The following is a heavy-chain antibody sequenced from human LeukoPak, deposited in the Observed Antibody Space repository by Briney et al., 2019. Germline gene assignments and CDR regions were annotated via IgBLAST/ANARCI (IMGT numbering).Heavy chain of an antibody. Sequence: ASVKVSCKASGYTFTRYYMHWVRQAPGQGREWMGWINPNSGGTNYAQKYQGRVTMTRDTSISTAYMQLSRLTSDDPAVYYCARVGSGSYYYYYMDVWGKGTTVTVSS. D-gene: IGHD1-26*01. V-gene: IGHV1-2*02. CDR2: INPNSGGT. CDR1: GYTFTRYY. J-gene: IGHJ6*03. CDR3: ARVGSGSYYYYYMDV.